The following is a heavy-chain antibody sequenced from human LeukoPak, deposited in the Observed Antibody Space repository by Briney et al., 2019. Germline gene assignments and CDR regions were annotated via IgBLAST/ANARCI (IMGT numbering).Heavy chain of an antibody. CDR3: ATGRNTTTSGLGMDV. CDR1: EFTFIRCS. V-gene: IGHV3-21*01. Sequence: GGSLRLSCAASEFTFIRCSMNWVRQAPGKGLEWVSFISSSSTYTYYADSVRGRFTVSRDNAKNSLYLQMNSLRDEDTALYYCATGRNTTTSGLGMDVWGKGTTVTVSS. J-gene: IGHJ6*03. CDR2: ISSSSTYT. D-gene: IGHD6-25*01.